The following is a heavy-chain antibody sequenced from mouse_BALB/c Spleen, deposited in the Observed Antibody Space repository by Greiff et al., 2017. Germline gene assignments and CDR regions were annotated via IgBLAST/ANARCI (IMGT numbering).Heavy chain of an antibody. V-gene: IGHV14-3*02. CDR2: IDPANGNT. Sequence: EVKLVESGAELVKPGASVKLSCTASGFNIKDTYMHWVKQRPEQGLEWIGRIDPANGNTKYDPKFQGKATITADTSSNTAYLQLSSLTSEDTAVYYCARLDVAYWGQGTLVTVSA. CDR1: GFNIKDTY. CDR3: ARLDVAY. J-gene: IGHJ3*01.